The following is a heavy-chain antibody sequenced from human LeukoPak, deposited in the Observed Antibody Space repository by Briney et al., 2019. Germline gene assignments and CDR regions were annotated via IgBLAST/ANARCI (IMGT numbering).Heavy chain of an antibody. V-gene: IGHV1-18*01. J-gene: IGHJ5*02. CDR3: ARVGYFCSGGSCYGANWFDP. CDR2: ISAYNGNT. D-gene: IGHD2-15*01. Sequence: ASVKVSCKASGYTLTSYGISWVRQAPGQGLEWMGWISAYNGNTNYAQKLQGRVTMTTDTSTSTAYMELRSLRSDDTAVYYCARVGYFCSGGSCYGANWFDPWGQGTLVTVSS. CDR1: GYTLTSYG.